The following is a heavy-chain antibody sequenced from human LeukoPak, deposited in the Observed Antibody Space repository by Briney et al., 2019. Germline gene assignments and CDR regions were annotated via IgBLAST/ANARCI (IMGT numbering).Heavy chain of an antibody. Sequence: NPGGSLRLSCAASGFTFESSPMTWFRQAPGKGLEWVSLISGSGSFTLYSDSVRGRFTISRDNAKNSLFLQLNNLRPDDTGVYYCARGGDFGVVTDYWGQGNVVTVSS. D-gene: IGHD3-3*01. CDR2: ISGSGSFT. J-gene: IGHJ4*01. CDR3: ARGGDFGVVTDY. CDR1: GFTFESSP. V-gene: IGHV3-21*01.